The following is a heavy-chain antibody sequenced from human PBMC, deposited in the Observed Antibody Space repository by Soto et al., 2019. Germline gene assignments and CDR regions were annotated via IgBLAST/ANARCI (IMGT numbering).Heavy chain of an antibody. CDR2: INGIGDFT. V-gene: IGHV3-23*01. J-gene: IGHJ4*02. D-gene: IGHD2-2*01. CDR1: GFTFSNFA. Sequence: GSLRLSCAASGFTFSNFAMTWVRQAPGKGLEWVSAINGIGDFTYYADSVKGRFTISRDNSKNTLYLQMNSLRAEDTAVYYCAKGAVSTRRLPGANDCWGQGTLVTVSS. CDR3: AKGAVSTRRLPGANDC.